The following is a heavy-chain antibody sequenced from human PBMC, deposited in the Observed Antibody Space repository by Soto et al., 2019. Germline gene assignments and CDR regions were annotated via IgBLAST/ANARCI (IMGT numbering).Heavy chain of an antibody. CDR1: GYSFTSYW. D-gene: IGHD2-15*01. CDR3: ATIEAASMVPKTNY. V-gene: IGHV5-10-1*01. J-gene: IGHJ4*02. Sequence: GESHKISCQGSGYSFTSYWISWVRQMPGKGLEWMGRIDPSDSYTNYSPSFQGHVTISADKSISTAYLQWSSLKASDTAMYYCATIEAASMVPKTNYWGQGTLVTVSS. CDR2: IDPSDSYT.